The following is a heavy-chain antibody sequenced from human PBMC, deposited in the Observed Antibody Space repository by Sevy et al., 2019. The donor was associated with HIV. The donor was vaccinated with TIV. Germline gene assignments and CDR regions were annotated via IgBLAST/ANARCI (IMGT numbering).Heavy chain of an antibody. CDR2: IYYNGHT. Sequence: SETLSLTCSVSGGTIVSSGHYWGWIRQTPGKGLEWIGSIYYNGHTYYSPSLKSRLTISIDTSKNQFSLYLSSVTAADTAIYFCAREAGGYDYDYGMDVWGQGTTVTVSS. CDR1: GGTIVSSGHY. CDR3: AREAGGYDYDYGMDV. D-gene: IGHD5-12*01. V-gene: IGHV4-39*02. J-gene: IGHJ6*02.